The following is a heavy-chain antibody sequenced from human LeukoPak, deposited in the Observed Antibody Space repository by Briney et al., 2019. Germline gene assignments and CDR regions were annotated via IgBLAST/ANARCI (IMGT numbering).Heavy chain of an antibody. CDR1: GGSISGDY. J-gene: IGHJ4*02. D-gene: IGHD3-10*01. CDR2: IYTSGST. Sequence: TSETLSLTCTVSGGSISGDYWSWVRQPAGTGLEWSGRIYTSGSTIYNPSLKRRVTMSVDTSKNQFSLKLSSVTAADTAVYYCAREGWFGELYYWGQGTLVTVSS. V-gene: IGHV4-4*07. CDR3: AREGWFGELYY.